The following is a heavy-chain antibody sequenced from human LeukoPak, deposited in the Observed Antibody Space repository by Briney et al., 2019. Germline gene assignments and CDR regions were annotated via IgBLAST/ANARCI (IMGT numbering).Heavy chain of an antibody. CDR1: GGTCSSYA. J-gene: IGHJ4*02. Sequence: GASVKVSCKASGGTCSSYAISWVGPAPGQGLEWMGGIIPIFGTANYAQKFQGRVTITTDESTSTAYMELSSLRSEDTAVYYCANSPGGGYDWGVWGQGTLVTVSS. CDR2: IIPIFGTA. D-gene: IGHD5-12*01. CDR3: ANSPGGGYDWGV. V-gene: IGHV1-69*05.